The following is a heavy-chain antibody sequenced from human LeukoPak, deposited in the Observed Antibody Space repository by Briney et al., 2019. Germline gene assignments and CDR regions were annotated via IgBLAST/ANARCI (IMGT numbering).Heavy chain of an antibody. D-gene: IGHD7-27*01. J-gene: IGHJ4*02. V-gene: IGHV3-11*04. Sequence: GGSLRLSCAASGFTFSDYYMSWIRQAPGKRLEWVSYISSSGSTIYYADSVKGRFTISRDNAKNSVSLQMNSLRAEDTAVYYCARDLPWGYFDYWGQGTLVTVSS. CDR1: GFTFSDYY. CDR2: ISSSGSTI. CDR3: ARDLPWGYFDY.